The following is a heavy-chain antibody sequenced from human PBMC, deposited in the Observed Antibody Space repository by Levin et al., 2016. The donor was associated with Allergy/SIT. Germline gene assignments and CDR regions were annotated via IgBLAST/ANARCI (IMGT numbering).Heavy chain of an antibody. CDR2: ISAYNGNT. V-gene: IGHV1-18*01. J-gene: IGHJ3*02. CDR3: ARGTIFGVVISPNDAFDI. CDR1: GYTFTSYG. Sequence: ASVKVSCKASGYTFTSYGISWVRQAPGQGLEWMGWISAYNGNTNYAQKLQGRVTMTTDTSTSTAYMELRSLRSDDTAVYYCARGTIFGVVISPNDAFDIWGQGTMVTVSS. D-gene: IGHD3-3*01.